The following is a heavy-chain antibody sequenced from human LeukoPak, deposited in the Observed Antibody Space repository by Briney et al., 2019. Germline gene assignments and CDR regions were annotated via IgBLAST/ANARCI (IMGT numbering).Heavy chain of an antibody. V-gene: IGHV3-7*01. Sequence: GGSLRLSCAASGFTFSSYWMNWVRQTPGKGLEWVANIKPDGSEKFYVDSVKGRFTISRDNTKNSLYLQMNSLRGDDTAVHHCAGLTRSAMSGAAYWGQGTLVTVSS. CDR1: GFTFSSYW. D-gene: IGHD6-13*01. CDR3: AGLTRSAMSGAAY. CDR2: IKPDGSEK. J-gene: IGHJ4*02.